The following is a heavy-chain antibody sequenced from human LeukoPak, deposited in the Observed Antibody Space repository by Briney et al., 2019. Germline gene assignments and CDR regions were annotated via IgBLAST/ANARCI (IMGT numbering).Heavy chain of an antibody. D-gene: IGHD5-18*01. V-gene: IGHV3-64*01. CDR3: ARVGGYSLDY. CDR1: GFTFSSYG. Sequence: GGSLRLSCAASGFTFSSYGMHWVRQAPGKGLEYVSAISSNGANTFYANSVKGRFTISRDNSKNTLYLQMNSLRAEDTAVYNCARVGGYSLDYWGQGTLVTVSS. CDR2: ISSNGANT. J-gene: IGHJ4*02.